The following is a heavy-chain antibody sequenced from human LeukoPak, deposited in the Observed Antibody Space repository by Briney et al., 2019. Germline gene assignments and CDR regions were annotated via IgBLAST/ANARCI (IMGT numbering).Heavy chain of an antibody. D-gene: IGHD3-10*01. CDR3: AKMVRVLNDAFDI. V-gene: IGHV3-23*01. CDR2: ISGSGGST. Sequence: GGSLRLSCAASGFTLSSYAMSWVRQAPGKGLEWVSAISGSGGSTYYADSVKGRFTISRDNSKNTLYLQMNSLRAEDTAVYYCAKMVRVLNDAFDIWGQGTMVTVSS. CDR1: GFTLSSYA. J-gene: IGHJ3*02.